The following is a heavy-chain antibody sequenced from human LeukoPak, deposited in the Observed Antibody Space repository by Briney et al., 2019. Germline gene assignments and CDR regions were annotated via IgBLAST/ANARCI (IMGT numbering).Heavy chain of an antibody. J-gene: IGHJ4*02. D-gene: IGHD2-15*01. CDR3: ARDFSSVVVAATPYFDY. Sequence: ASVKVSCKASGYTFTAHFIDWVREAPGQGLEWRGQIKSSNGGGKYAPKFQGWVTMTRDTSISTAYMELSRLRSDDTAVYYCARDFSSVVVAATPYFDYWGQGTLVTVSS. CDR2: IKSSNGGG. CDR1: GYTFTAHF. V-gene: IGHV1-2*04.